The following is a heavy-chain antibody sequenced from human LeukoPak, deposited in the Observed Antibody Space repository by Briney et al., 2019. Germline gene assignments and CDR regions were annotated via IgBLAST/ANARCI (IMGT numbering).Heavy chain of an antibody. V-gene: IGHV1-69*13. CDR1: GGTFSSYA. Sequence: SVKVSCKASGGTFSSYAISWVRQAPGQGLEWMGGIIPIFGTANYAQKFQGRVTITADESTSTAYMELSSLRSEDTAVYYCARAPSDIVVEPAARSWALFDYWGQGTLVTVSS. J-gene: IGHJ4*02. CDR2: IIPIFGTA. D-gene: IGHD2-2*01. CDR3: ARAPSDIVVEPAARSWALFDY.